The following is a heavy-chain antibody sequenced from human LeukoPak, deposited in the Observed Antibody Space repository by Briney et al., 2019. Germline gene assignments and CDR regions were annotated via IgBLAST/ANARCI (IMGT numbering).Heavy chain of an antibody. CDR1: GGTFSSYA. Sequence: SVKVSCKASGGTFSSYAISWVRQAPGQGLEWMGGIIPIFGTANYAQKFQGRVTITADESTSTAYMELSSLRSEDTAVYFCARVSRTSMVRGIITFDYWGQGTLVTVSS. J-gene: IGHJ4*02. D-gene: IGHD3-10*01. CDR3: ARVSRTSMVRGIITFDY. V-gene: IGHV1-69*01. CDR2: IIPIFGTA.